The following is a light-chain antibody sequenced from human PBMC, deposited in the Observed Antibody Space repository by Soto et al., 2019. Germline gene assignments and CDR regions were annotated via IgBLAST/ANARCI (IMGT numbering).Light chain of an antibody. J-gene: IGLJ1*01. Sequence: HSALTQPASVSGSPGQSVTISCSGSDIGNYNLVSWYQHLPGRAPKLLIFEVTMRPSGISDRFSGSKSASTASLTISGLQAEDEGDYYCASYAGSRTYVFGSGTKVTV. CDR3: ASYAGSRTYV. V-gene: IGLV2-23*02. CDR1: SDIGNYNL. CDR2: EVT.